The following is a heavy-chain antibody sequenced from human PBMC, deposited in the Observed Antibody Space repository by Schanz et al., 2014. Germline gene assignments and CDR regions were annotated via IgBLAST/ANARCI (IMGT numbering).Heavy chain of an antibody. CDR1: GFPFRMAW. D-gene: IGHD3-10*01. J-gene: IGHJ4*02. V-gene: IGHV3-7*01. CDR3: ARSEMDRGVIWGY. Sequence: EVQLVESGGGLVKPGGSLRLSCAASGFPFRMAWLTWVRQAPGKGLEWVANIRQEGSEKYYVDSVKGRFTVSRDDAKNSLYLQMNSLRVEDTAVYYCARSEMDRGVIWGYWGQGTLVTVSS. CDR2: IRQEGSEK.